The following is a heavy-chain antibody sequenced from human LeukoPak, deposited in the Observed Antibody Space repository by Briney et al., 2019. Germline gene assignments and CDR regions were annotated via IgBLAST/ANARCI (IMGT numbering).Heavy chain of an antibody. V-gene: IGHV1-46*01. CDR3: ARDMGVPAASYFFDY. Sequence: GASVKVSCKASGYTFTSYYLHWVRQAPGQGLEWMGMVNPSGGSTSYAQKLQGRVTMTTDTSTSTAYMELRSLRSDDTAVFYCARDMGVPAASYFFDYWGQGTLVTVSS. J-gene: IGHJ4*02. CDR1: GYTFTSYY. CDR2: VNPSGGST. D-gene: IGHD2-2*01.